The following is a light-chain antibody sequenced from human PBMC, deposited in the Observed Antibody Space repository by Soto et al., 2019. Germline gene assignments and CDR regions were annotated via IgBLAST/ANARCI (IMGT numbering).Light chain of an antibody. V-gene: IGKV1-27*01. CDR3: QKYHSAPRT. J-gene: IGKJ1*01. Sequence: DIQMTQSPSSLSASVGDRVTITCRASQGISNYLAWYQQKPGKVPKLLIYAASTLQSGVPSRLSGSGSGTDFTLTISSLQPEDVANYDCQKYHSAPRTFGQGTKVEIK. CDR2: AAS. CDR1: QGISNY.